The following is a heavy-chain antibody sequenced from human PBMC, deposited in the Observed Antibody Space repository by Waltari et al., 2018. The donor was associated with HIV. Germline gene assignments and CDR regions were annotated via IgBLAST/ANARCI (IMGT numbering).Heavy chain of an antibody. D-gene: IGHD3-10*01. CDR1: GFTFASSV. CDR3: AKAPLRRSSVGGEGPSHFEY. J-gene: IGHJ4*02. Sequence: EVQLLDSGGGWVQPGGSLRLSCASSGFTFASSVMRWVPQPPGKGPELVSDTSASGGTTYYADSVKGRFTISRDNSKNTLYLQMNRLRAEDTAVYYCAKAPLRRSSVGGEGPSHFEYWGQGTLVTVSS. CDR2: TSASGGTT. V-gene: IGHV3-23*01.